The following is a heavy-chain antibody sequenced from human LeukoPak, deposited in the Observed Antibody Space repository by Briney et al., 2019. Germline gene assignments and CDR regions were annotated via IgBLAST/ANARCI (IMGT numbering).Heavy chain of an antibody. CDR2: IGIDSGNT. CDR3: ARDHNYAFDN. V-gene: IGHV3-48*01. CDR1: GFPFIEYS. J-gene: IGHJ4*02. Sequence: GGSLRLSCTASGFPFIEYSMNWVCQAPGKGPEWISYIGIDSGNTKYADSVRGRFTISADRAKNSLYLQMNSLRVEDTAVYYCARDHNYAFDNWGQGALVSVAS. D-gene: IGHD1-1*01.